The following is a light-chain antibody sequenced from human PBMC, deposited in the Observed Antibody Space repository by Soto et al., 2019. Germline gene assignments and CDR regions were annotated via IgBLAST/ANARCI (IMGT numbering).Light chain of an antibody. CDR1: SSNIGSNY. CDR2: RNN. Sequence: QSVLTQPPSASGTPGQRVTISCSGSSSNIGSNYVYWYQQLPGTAPKLLIYRNNQRPSGVPDRFSGSKSGTSASLAISGLRSADAADYYCAAWDDSLSGVVFGGGTKLTVL. V-gene: IGLV1-47*01. J-gene: IGLJ2*01. CDR3: AAWDDSLSGVV.